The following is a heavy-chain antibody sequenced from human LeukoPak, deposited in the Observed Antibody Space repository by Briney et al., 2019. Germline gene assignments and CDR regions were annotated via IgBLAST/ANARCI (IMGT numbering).Heavy chain of an antibody. V-gene: IGHV4-30-2*01. J-gene: IGHJ3*02. D-gene: IGHD3-22*01. CDR2: IYHSGST. CDR1: GGSISSGGHS. CDR3: ARAPTMKDAFDI. Sequence: SQTLSLTCAVSGGSISSGGHSWSWIRQPPGKGLEWIGYIYHSGSTYYSPSLKSRVTISVDRSKNQFSLKLSSVTAADTAVYYCARAPTMKDAFDIWGQGTMVTVSS.